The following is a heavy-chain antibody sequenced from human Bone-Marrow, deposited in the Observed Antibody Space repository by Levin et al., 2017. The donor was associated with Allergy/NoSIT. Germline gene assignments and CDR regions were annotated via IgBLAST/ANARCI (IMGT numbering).Heavy chain of an antibody. CDR2: ISTYNGNT. Sequence: GESLKISCKASGYTFTSYGISWVRQAPGQGLEWMGWISTYNGNTDYAQKFQGRVTMTTDTSTSTAYMEVRSLTSDDTAVYYCARGHGVFRFYYFDSWGQGTLVTVSS. J-gene: IGHJ4*02. D-gene: IGHD4-17*01. CDR1: GYTFTSYG. V-gene: IGHV1-18*01. CDR3: ARGHGVFRFYYFDS.